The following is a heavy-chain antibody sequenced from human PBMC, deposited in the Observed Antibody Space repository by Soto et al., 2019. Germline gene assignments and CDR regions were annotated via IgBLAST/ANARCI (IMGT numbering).Heavy chain of an antibody. D-gene: IGHD6-19*01. CDR2: ISSTSSFI. V-gene: IGHV3-21*06. CDR3: AGPYSSGDRLLGY. J-gene: IGHJ4*02. CDR1: GFTFSDYT. Sequence: GGSLRLSCAASGFTFSDYTMNWVRQAPGKGLEWVSSISSTSSFIYYADSVKGQFTISRDNAKNSLYLQMNSLRAEDTAVYYCAGPYSSGDRLLGYWGQGTLVTVSS.